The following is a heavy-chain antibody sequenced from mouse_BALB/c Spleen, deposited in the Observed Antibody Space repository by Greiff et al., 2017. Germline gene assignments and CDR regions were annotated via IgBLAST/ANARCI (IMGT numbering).Heavy chain of an antibody. CDR1: GYAFTNYW. J-gene: IGHJ3*01. CDR2: IYPGSGNT. V-gene: IGHV1-63*01. D-gene: IGHD2-14*01. CDR3: ARSGYRYDAWFAY. Sequence: QVQLQQSGAELVRPGTSVKISCKASGYAFTNYWLGWVKQRPGHGLEWIGDIYPGSGNTYYNEKFKGKATLTADKSSSTAYMQLSSLTSEDSAVYFCARSGYRYDAWFAYWGQGTLVTVSA.